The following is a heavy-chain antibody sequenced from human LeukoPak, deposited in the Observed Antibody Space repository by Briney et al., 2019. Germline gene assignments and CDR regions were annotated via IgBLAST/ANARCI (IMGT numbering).Heavy chain of an antibody. D-gene: IGHD1-26*01. V-gene: IGHV1-46*01. Sequence: GASVKVSCKASGYTFTNYYMHWVRQAPGQGLEWMGIINPSGGSTSYAQKFQGRVTMTRDMSTSTVYMELSSLRSEDTAVYYCARDIVGATGGVGYWGQGTLVTVSS. CDR3: ARDIVGATGGVGY. J-gene: IGHJ4*02. CDR1: GYTFTNYY. CDR2: INPSGGST.